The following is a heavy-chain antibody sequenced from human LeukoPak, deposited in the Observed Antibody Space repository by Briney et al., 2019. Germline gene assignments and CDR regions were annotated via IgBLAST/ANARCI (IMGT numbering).Heavy chain of an antibody. CDR3: ARDHAGYSSGPEYFQH. CDR1: GYTFTGYY. D-gene: IGHD6-19*01. V-gene: IGHV1-2*02. CDR2: INPNSGGT. Sequence: ASVKVSCKASGYTFTGYYMHLVRQAPGQGLEWMGWINPNSGGTNYAQKFQGRVTMTRDTSTSTVYMELSSLRSEDTAVYYCARDHAGYSSGPEYFQHWGQGTLVTVSS. J-gene: IGHJ1*01.